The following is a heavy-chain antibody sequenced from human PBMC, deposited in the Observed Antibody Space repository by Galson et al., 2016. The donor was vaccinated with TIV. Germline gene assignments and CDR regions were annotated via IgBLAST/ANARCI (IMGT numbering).Heavy chain of an antibody. Sequence: SVKVSCKASGGTFSSDAISWVRQAPGQGLEWMGGIIPMFKIADYAQKFQGRVTISADEFPSAAYMELSSLRFEDTAVYYCARARGYDFENAFHIWGQGTKVTVPS. CDR2: IIPMFKIA. CDR3: ARARGYDFENAFHI. CDR1: GGTFSSDA. V-gene: IGHV1-69*13. D-gene: IGHD5-12*01. J-gene: IGHJ3*02.